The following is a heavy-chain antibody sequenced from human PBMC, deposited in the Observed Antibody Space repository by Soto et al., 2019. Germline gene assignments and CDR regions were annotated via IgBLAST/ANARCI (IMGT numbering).Heavy chain of an antibody. CDR3: ARGHPFGR. Sequence: WIRQPPGTGLEWIGYIYHSGSTYYNPSLKSRVTISVDRSKNQFSLKLSSVTAADTAVYYCARGHPFGRWGQGTLVTVSS. J-gene: IGHJ4*02. V-gene: IGHV4-30-2*01. CDR2: IYHSGST. D-gene: IGHD3-3*01.